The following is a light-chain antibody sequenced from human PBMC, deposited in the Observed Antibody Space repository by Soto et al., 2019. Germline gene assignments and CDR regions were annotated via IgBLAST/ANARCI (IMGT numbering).Light chain of an antibody. CDR1: QSIDSTH. J-gene: IGKJ5*01. V-gene: IGKV3-15*01. CDR3: QQYYNWPIT. Sequence: IVLTQSPDTLSLSPGERATLSCRASQSIDSTHLVWYQQKPGQAPRLLIYDASTRATGIPARFSGSGSGTEFTLTISSLQSDDFAVYFCQQYYNWPITFGQGTRLEIK. CDR2: DAS.